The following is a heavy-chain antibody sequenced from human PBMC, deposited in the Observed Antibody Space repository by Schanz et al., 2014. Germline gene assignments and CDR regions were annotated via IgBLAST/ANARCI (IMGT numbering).Heavy chain of an antibody. CDR2: IIPILGIA. J-gene: IGHJ3*02. Sequence: QVQLVQSGAEVRKPGASVKVSCKASGYTFISYGISWVRQAPGQGLEWMGRIIPILGIANYAQKFQGRVTNTADKSTSTAYMDLSSLRPEDTAVYYCTRGGYSYALSAFDIWGQGTMVTVSS. V-gene: IGHV1-69*04. CDR3: TRGGYSYALSAFDI. D-gene: IGHD5-18*01. CDR1: GYTFISYG.